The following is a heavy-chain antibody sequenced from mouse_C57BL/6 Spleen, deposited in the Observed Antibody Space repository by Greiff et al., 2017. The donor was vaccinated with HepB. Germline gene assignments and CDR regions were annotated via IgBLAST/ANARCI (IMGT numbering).Heavy chain of an antibody. CDR3: TTPITTVGDY. V-gene: IGHV14-4*01. CDR2: IDPENGDT. Sequence: VQLKESGAELVRPGASVKLSCTASGFNIKDDYMHWVKQRPEQGLEWIGWIDPENGDTEYASKFQGKATITADTSSNTAYLQLSSLTSEDTAVYYCTTPITTVGDYWGQGTTLTVSS. D-gene: IGHD1-1*01. CDR1: GFNIKDDY. J-gene: IGHJ2*01.